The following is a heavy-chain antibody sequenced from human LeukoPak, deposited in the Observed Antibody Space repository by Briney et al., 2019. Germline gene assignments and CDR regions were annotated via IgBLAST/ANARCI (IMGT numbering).Heavy chain of an antibody. D-gene: IGHD3-16*01. CDR2: ISYDGSNK. J-gene: IGHJ4*02. Sequence: GGSLRLSCAASGFTFSSYAMSWVRQAPGKGLEWVAVISYDGSNKYYADSVKGRFTISRDNSKNTLYLQMNSLRAEDTAVYYCARGGVMRGYYFDYWGQGTLVTVSS. CDR3: ARGGVMRGYYFDY. CDR1: GFTFSSYA. V-gene: IGHV3-30-3*01.